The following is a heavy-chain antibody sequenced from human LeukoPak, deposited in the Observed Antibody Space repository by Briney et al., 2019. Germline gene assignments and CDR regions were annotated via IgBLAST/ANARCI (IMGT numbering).Heavy chain of an antibody. J-gene: IGHJ4*02. V-gene: IGHV4-4*07. CDR1: GGSISSYY. D-gene: IGHD3-16*01. CDR3: ARLKAEGGLDY. CDR2: FYASGNT. Sequence: SETLSLTCTVSGGSISSYYWSWIRQPAGKGLEWLGHFYASGNTYYNPSLKSQVTVSVDTSKNQFSLKVSSVTAADTAVYYCARLKAEGGLDYWGQGALVTVSS.